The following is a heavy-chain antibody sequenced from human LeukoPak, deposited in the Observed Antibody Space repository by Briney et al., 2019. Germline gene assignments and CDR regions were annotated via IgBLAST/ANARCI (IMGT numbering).Heavy chain of an antibody. V-gene: IGHV4-34*01. CDR2: INHSGST. D-gene: IGHD3-3*01. J-gene: IGHJ4*02. CDR3: ARCVTIFGVVTYYFDY. CDR1: GGSFSGYH. Sequence: SETLSLTCAVYGGSFSGYHWSWIRQPPGKGLEWIGEINHSGSTNYNPSLKSRVTISVDTSKNQFSLKLSSVTAADTAVYYCARCVTIFGVVTYYFDYWGQGTLVTVSS.